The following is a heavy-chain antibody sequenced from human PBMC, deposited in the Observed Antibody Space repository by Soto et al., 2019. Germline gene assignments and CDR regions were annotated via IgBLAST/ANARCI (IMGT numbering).Heavy chain of an antibody. J-gene: IGHJ6*02. Sequence: QVQLVQSAGEVKKPGASVKVSCKASGYSFTSYGISWVRRAPGQGLEWGGGMSSYNGHTQFVERFQGRVTMTTDTSTKTAYMELRNLRSDDTAHYYCARDLTIVPATHPRLENYGMDVWGQGTTVIVSS. CDR2: MSSYNGHT. V-gene: IGHV1-18*01. CDR1: GYSFTSYG. CDR3: ARDLTIVPATHPRLENYGMDV. D-gene: IGHD2-2*01.